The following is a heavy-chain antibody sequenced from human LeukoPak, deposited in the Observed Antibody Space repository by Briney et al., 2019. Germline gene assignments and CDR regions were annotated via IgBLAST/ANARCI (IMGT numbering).Heavy chain of an antibody. J-gene: IGHJ5*02. Sequence: GGSLRLSCAASGFNFSIYGMHWVRQAPGKGLEWVALIWHDGSNKYYADSVEGRFTISRDNSKNTLYLQMNSLRAEDSAVYYCARDQAGATTSWGQGTLVTVSS. V-gene: IGHV3-33*01. CDR2: IWHDGSNK. CDR3: ARDQAGATTS. CDR1: GFNFSIYG. D-gene: IGHD1-26*01.